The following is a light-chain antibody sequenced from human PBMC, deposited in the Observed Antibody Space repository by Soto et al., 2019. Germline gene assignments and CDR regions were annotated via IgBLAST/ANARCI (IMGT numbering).Light chain of an antibody. CDR2: KAA. Sequence: DIQMTQSPSTLSASVGDRVTITCRASQSISSWVAWYQQKPGKAPKLLIYKAASLERGVPSRFSGSGSGTEFTLTISSLQPDDFATYCCQQYNSYSPWTFGQGTKVEIK. V-gene: IGKV1-5*03. CDR3: QQYNSYSPWT. J-gene: IGKJ1*01. CDR1: QSISSW.